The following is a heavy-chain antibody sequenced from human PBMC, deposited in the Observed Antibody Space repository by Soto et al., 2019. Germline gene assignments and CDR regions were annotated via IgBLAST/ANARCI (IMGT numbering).Heavy chain of an antibody. CDR2: IYWDDDK. CDR3: SHCVVGGLGYYFDY. J-gene: IGHJ4*02. CDR1: GFSLSSTRVA. Sequence: SGPTLVNPTQTLTLTCTFSGFSLSSTRVAVGWIRQPPGKALEWLALIYWDDDKRYSPFLKSRLTITKDTSKNQVVLTMTNMDPVDTATYYCSHCVVGGLGYYFDYRGQGSLVTVSS. D-gene: IGHD1-26*01. V-gene: IGHV2-5*02.